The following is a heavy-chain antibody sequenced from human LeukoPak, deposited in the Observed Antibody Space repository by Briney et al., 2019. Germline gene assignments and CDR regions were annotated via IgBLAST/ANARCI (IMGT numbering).Heavy chain of an antibody. V-gene: IGHV4-59*01. D-gene: IGHD5-18*01. Sequence: SESLSLTCNVSGDSISTYHWNWIRKPPGRGLEWIGYMQSTGNSNYNPSLKSRVSMSVDTSKNRIVLNLSSVTAADTAVYYCARDKRHSYGRYFDHWGQGLLVTVSS. CDR1: GDSISTYH. J-gene: IGHJ4*02. CDR2: MQSTGNS. CDR3: ARDKRHSYGRYFDH.